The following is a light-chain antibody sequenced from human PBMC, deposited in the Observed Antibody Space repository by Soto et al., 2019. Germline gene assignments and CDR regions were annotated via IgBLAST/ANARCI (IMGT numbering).Light chain of an antibody. V-gene: IGLV1-44*01. CDR3: ASWDASLNGPV. CDR1: TSNIGSQT. J-gene: IGLJ2*01. CDR2: IDN. Sequence: QSVLTQPPSASVTPGQRVSISCSGITSNIGSQTVNWYQRLPGTPPKLLIYIDNQRTSGVPDRFSGSKSGTSASLAISGLQSEDEAYYFCASWDASLNGPVFGGGTTLTVL.